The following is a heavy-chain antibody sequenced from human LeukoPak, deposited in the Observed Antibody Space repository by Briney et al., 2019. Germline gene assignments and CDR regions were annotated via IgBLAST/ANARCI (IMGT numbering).Heavy chain of an antibody. CDR3: ARPRRSPRNAFDI. J-gene: IGHJ3*02. V-gene: IGHV1-69*13. Sequence: SVKVSCKASGGTFSSYAISWVRQAPGQGLEWMGGIIPIFGTANYAQKFQGRVTITADESTSTAYMELSSLRSEDTAVYYCARPRRSPRNAFDIWGQGTMVTLSS. CDR2: IIPIFGTA. CDR1: GGTFSSYA. D-gene: IGHD5-24*01.